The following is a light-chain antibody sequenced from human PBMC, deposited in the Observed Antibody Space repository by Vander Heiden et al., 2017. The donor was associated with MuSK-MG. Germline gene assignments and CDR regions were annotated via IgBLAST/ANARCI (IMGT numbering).Light chain of an antibody. CDR3: QQYDSYSPLT. CDR1: QSISNW. CDR2: KAS. V-gene: IGKV1-5*03. J-gene: IGKJ1*01. Sequence: DIQMTQSPFTLSASVGDRVTITCRASQSISNWLAWYQQKPGKAPKLLIYKASSLESGVPSRFSGSGSGTEFTLTISSLQPDDFATYYCQQYDSYSPLTFGQGTKVEIK.